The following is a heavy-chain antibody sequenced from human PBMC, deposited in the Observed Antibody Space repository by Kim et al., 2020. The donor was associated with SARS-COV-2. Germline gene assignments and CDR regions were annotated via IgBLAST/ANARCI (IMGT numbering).Heavy chain of an antibody. D-gene: IGHD2-21*01. CDR1: GFTFSSYG. CDR3: AREGLWGDYYAMDV. V-gene: IGHV3-33*01. CDR2: IWYDGSNK. Sequence: GGSLRLSCAASGFTFSSYGMHWVRQAPGKGLEWVAVIWYDGSNKYYGDSVKGRLTISRDTSKNTLYLQMNSLRAADPAVSYCAREGLWGDYYAMDVWGQG. J-gene: IGHJ6*02.